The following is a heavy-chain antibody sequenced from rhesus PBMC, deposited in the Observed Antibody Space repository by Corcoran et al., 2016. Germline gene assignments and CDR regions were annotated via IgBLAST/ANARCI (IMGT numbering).Heavy chain of an antibody. J-gene: IGHJ4*01. D-gene: IGHD2-39*01. Sequence: QVQLQESGPGLVKPSETLSLTCAVSGGSISDDYYWSWIRQPPGKGLEWIGRIFGSGGSPDYNPALNSRVTISTDTSKNQFSLKLSSVTAADTAVYYCARWRWGVWNYFDYWGQGVLVTVSS. CDR2: IFGSGGSP. CDR1: GGSISDDYY. V-gene: IGHV4-106*01. CDR3: ARWRWGVWNYFDY.